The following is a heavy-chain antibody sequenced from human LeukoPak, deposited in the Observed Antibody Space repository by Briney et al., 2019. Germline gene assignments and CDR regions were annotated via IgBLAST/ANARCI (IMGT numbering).Heavy chain of an antibody. CDR1: GYSLTSYD. V-gene: IGHV1-8*02. CDR2: MSPDTGKI. CDR3: ARGAMYYYDRRQMDV. J-gene: IGHJ6*04. Sequence: ASVKVSCKASGYSLTSYDINWVRQATGQGLEWMGWMSPDTGKIDFAQKFQGRVTITRNTSINTAYMELSSLRSEDTAVYYCARGAMYYYDRRQMDVWGKGTMVTVSS. D-gene: IGHD3-22*01.